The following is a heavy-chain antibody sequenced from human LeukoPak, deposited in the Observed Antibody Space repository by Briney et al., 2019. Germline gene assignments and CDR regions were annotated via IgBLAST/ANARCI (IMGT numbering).Heavy chain of an antibody. V-gene: IGHV3-23*01. Sequence: GGSLRLSCAASGFTFSNYALSWVRQAPGKGLEWVSAISAGGGTIYYADSVKGRFTVSRDNSKNTLYLQMNSLRAEDTAVYYCARSGGRGYSYGYDYWGQGTLVTVSS. CDR1: GFTFSNYA. CDR2: ISAGGGTI. D-gene: IGHD5-18*01. CDR3: ARSGGRGYSYGYDY. J-gene: IGHJ4*02.